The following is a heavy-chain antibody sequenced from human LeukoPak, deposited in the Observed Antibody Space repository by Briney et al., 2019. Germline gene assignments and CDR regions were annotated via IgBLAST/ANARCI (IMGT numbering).Heavy chain of an antibody. CDR1: GFTFNTYW. V-gene: IGHV3-7*01. CDR2: INHDGSGK. J-gene: IGHJ4*02. Sequence: GGSLRLSCVASGFTFNTYWMSWVRQAPGKGLEWVANINHDGSGKYYVDSVKGRLTISRDNAKNSLYLQMNSLRAEDTAVYYCARAKWELPLDYWGQGTLVTVSS. D-gene: IGHD1-26*01. CDR3: ARAKWELPLDY.